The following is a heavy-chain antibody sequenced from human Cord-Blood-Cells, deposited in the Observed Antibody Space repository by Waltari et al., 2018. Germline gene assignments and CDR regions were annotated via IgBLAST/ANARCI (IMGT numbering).Heavy chain of an antibody. CDR2: INKSVST. CDR3: VRASSLYCSSTSCYDAFDI. V-gene: IGHV4-34*01. J-gene: IGHJ3*02. D-gene: IGHD2-2*01. Sequence: QVQLQQWGAGLLKPSETLSLTCAVYGGSFSGYYWSWIGQPPGKGLEWIGEINKSVSTNEKPSLKSRVTISVDPSKNQFSLKRSSVTAADTAVYYCVRASSLYCSSTSCYDAFDIWGQGTMVTVSS. CDR1: GGSFSGYY.